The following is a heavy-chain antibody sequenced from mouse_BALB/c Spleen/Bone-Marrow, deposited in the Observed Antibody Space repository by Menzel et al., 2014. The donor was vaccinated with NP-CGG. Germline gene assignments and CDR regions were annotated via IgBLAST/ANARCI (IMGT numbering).Heavy chain of an antibody. J-gene: IGHJ2*01. D-gene: IGHD2-4*01. CDR2: ISSGGST. V-gene: IGHV5-6-5*01. CDR3: ARLITRGNFDY. Sequence: EVHLVESGGGLVKPGGSLKLSCAASGSTFSSYAMSWVRQTPEKRLEWVASISSGGSTYYPDSVKGRFTISRDNARNILYLQMSSLRSEDTAMYYCARLITRGNFDYWGQGTTLTVSS. CDR1: GSTFSSYA.